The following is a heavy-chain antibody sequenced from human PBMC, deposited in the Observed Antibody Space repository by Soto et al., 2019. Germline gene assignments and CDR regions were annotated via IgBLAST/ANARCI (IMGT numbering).Heavy chain of an antibody. V-gene: IGHV2-5*02. Sequence: QITLKESGPTLVKPTQTLTLTCTFSGFSLSTSGVGVGWIRQPPGKALEWLALIYWDDDKRYSPSLKSRLTITKDTSKNQVVLTMTDMDPVDPATYYCARVLRYFDWPRPTPLNWFDAWGQGTLVTVCS. CDR1: GFSLSTSGVG. D-gene: IGHD3-9*01. J-gene: IGHJ5*02. CDR3: ARVLRYFDWPRPTPLNWFDA. CDR2: IYWDDDK.